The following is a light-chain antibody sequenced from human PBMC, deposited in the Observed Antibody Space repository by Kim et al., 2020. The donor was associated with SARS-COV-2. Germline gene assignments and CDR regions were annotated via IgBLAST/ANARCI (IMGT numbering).Light chain of an antibody. CDR2: LNSDGSH. J-gene: IGLJ3*02. V-gene: IGLV4-69*01. CDR3: ETWGTGIGV. Sequence: QPVLTQSPSASASLGASVKLTCTLSSGYSSYAIAWHQQQPEEGPRFLMNLNSDGSHTKGDGIPDRFSGSSSGADRYLTISSLQSEDEADYYCETWGTGIGVFGGGTQLTVL. CDR1: SGYSSYA.